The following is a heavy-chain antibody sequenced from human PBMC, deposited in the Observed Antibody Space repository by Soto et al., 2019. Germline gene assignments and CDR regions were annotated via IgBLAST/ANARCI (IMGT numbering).Heavy chain of an antibody. V-gene: IGHV3-30-3*01. J-gene: IGHJ4*02. CDR2: ISFDGTSE. CDR1: GFTFRSYA. CDR3: ARDPPLRAY. Sequence: QVHLVESGGGVVQPGGSLRLSCSASGFTFRSYAMDWVRQAPGKGLEWVAIISFDGTSENYADSVKGRFTVSRDNSKNKLYLQMNSLRPEDTAVYYCARDPPLRAYWGQGTLVTVSS.